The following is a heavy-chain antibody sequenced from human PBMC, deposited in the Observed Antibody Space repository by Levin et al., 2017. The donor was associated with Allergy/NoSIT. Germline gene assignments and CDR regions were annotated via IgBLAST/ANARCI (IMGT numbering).Heavy chain of an antibody. J-gene: IGHJ4*02. CDR1: GFTFSGSA. Sequence: GESLKISCAASGFTFSGSAMHWVRQASGKGLEWVGRIRSKANSYATAYAASVKGRFTISRDDSKNTAYLQMNSLKTEDTAVYYCTRRAGLGVMTWGQGTLVTVSS. V-gene: IGHV3-73*01. CDR2: IRSKANSYAT. CDR3: TRRAGLGVMT. D-gene: IGHD2-21*01.